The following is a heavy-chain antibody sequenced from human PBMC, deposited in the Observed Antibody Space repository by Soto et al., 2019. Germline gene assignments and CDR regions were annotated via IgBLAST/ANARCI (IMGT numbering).Heavy chain of an antibody. V-gene: IGHV3-73*01. J-gene: IGHJ3*02. D-gene: IGHD6-19*01. CDR3: TSGLSPGYSSGWYDFLARNDAFDI. CDR2: IRSKANSYAT. Sequence: GGSLRLSCAASGFTFSGSAMHWVRQASGKGLEWVGRIRSKANSYATAYAASVKGRFTISRDESKNTAYLQMNSLKTEDTAVYYCTSGLSPGYSSGWYDFLARNDAFDIWGQGTMVTVSS. CDR1: GFTFSGSA.